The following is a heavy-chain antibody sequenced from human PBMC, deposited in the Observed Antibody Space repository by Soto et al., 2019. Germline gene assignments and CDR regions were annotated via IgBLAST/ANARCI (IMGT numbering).Heavy chain of an antibody. CDR1: GGSFSGYY. CDR2: INHSGST. V-gene: IGHV4-34*01. Sequence: QVQLQQWGAGLLKPSETLSLTCAVYGGSFSGYYWSWIRQPPGKGLEWIGEINHSGSTNYNPSLKSRVTISGDTSKNQFSLKLSSVTAADTAVYYCARGPAAAGRGLYDYWGQGTLVTVSS. D-gene: IGHD6-13*01. J-gene: IGHJ4*02. CDR3: ARGPAAAGRGLYDY.